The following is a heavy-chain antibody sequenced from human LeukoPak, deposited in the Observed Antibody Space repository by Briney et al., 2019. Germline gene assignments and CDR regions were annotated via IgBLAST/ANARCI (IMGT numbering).Heavy chain of an antibody. D-gene: IGHD6-13*01. J-gene: IGHJ4*02. CDR1: GGTFSSYA. CDR2: IIPIFGTA. CDR3: ARGGGDSSSWYGYGLD. Sequence: GASVKVSCKASGGTFSSYAISWVRQAPGQGLEWMGGIIPIFGTANYAQKFQGRVTITADESTSTAYMELSSLRSEDTAVYYCARGGGDSSSWYGYGLDWGQGTLVTVSS. V-gene: IGHV1-69*13.